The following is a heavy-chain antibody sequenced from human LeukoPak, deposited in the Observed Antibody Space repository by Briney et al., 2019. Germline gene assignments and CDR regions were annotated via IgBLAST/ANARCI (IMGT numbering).Heavy chain of an antibody. CDR2: ISYDGSNK. D-gene: IGHD5-18*01. J-gene: IGHJ4*02. V-gene: IGHV3-30*03. Sequence: GRSLRLSCAASGFTFSNYGMHWVRQAPGKGLEWVAIISYDGSNKYYTDSVKGRFTISRDNAKNSLYLQMNSLRAEDTAVYYCARAPGGSSYGLVDFWGQGTLVTVSS. CDR3: ARAPGGSSYGLVDF. CDR1: GFTFSNYG.